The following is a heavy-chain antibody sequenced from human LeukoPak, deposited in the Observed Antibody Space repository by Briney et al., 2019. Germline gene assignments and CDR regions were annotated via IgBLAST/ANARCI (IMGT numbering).Heavy chain of an antibody. CDR2: ISSSSSYI. V-gene: IGHV3-21*01. D-gene: IGHD6-13*01. J-gene: IGHJ4*02. CDR1: GFTFSSYS. CDR3: ARIAAAGQFDY. Sequence: GGSLRLSCAASGFTFSSYSMNWVRQAPGKGLEWVSSISSSSSYIYYADSVKGRFTISRDNAKNSLYLQMNSLRAEDTAVYYCARIAAAGQFDYWGQGTLVTVSS.